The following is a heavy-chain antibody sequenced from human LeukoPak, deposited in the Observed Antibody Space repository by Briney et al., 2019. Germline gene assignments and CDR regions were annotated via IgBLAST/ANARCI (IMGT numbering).Heavy chain of an antibody. V-gene: IGHV3-9*01. D-gene: IGHD6-19*01. CDR1: GFTFDEYA. CDR2: ISWNSGSK. CDR3: AKDNIRIVVAGTIDH. J-gene: IGHJ4*02. Sequence: PGRSLRLSCAASGFTFDEYAMLWVRQAPGKGLEWVSGISWNSGSKGYAGSVKGRFTISRDNAKNSLYLQMNSLRSEDTALYYCAKDNIRIVVAGTIDHWGQGTLVTVSS.